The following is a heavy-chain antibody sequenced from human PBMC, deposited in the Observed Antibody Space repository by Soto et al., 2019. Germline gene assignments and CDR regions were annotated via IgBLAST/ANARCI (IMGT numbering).Heavy chain of an antibody. CDR1: GFSLSTSGVG. V-gene: IGHV2-5*02. CDR3: AHSWYCSGGSCYYSTRFDP. CDR2: IYWDDDK. Sequence: QITLKESGPTLVKPTQTLTLTCTFSGFSLSTSGVGVGWIRQPPGKALEWLALIYWDDDKRYSPSLKRRLTLTNANSNNKMVLTLTNMDPVDTDTYYCAHSWYCSGGSCYYSTRFDPWGQGTLVTVSS. J-gene: IGHJ5*02. D-gene: IGHD2-15*01.